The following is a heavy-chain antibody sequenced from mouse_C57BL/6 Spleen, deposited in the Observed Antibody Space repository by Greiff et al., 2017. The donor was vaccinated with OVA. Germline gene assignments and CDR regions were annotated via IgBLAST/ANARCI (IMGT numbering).Heavy chain of an antibody. CDR1: GFTFSSYA. CDR3: ARVYDYNYFDY. J-gene: IGHJ2*01. Sequence: EVQRVESGGGLVKPGGSLKLSCAASGFTFSSYAMSWVRQTPEKRLEWVATISDGGSYTYYPDNVKGRFTISRDNAKNNLYLQMSHLKSEDTAMYYCARVYDYNYFDYWGQGTTLTVSS. D-gene: IGHD2-4*01. V-gene: IGHV5-4*01. CDR2: ISDGGSYT.